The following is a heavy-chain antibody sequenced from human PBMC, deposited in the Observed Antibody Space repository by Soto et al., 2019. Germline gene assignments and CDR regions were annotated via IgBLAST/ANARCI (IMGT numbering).Heavy chain of an antibody. CDR3: ARSLEADSSGYYAPTERSSPCY. V-gene: IGHV3-21*01. J-gene: IGHJ4*02. Sequence: GGSLRLSCVTSGFTFSSFTMNWVRQAPGNGLEWVSSISSSSSYIYYANSMTGRFTISRDNAKNTLYLQLSSLRVEDTAVYYCARSLEADSSGYYAPTERSSPCYWGRGTLLTVSS. D-gene: IGHD3-22*01. CDR1: GFTFSSFT. CDR2: ISSSSSYI.